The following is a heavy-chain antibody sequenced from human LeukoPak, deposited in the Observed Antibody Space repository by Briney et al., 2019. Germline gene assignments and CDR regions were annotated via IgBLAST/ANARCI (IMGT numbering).Heavy chain of an antibody. Sequence: GGSLRLSCAASGFTFSSYGMHWVRQAPGKGLEWVAVIWYGGSNKYYADSVKGRFTISRDNSKNTLYLQMNSLRAEDTAVYYCAKGMGGDYWGQGTLVTVSS. V-gene: IGHV3-33*08. CDR1: GFTFSSYG. D-gene: IGHD3-16*01. CDR3: AKGMGGDY. J-gene: IGHJ4*02. CDR2: IWYGGSNK.